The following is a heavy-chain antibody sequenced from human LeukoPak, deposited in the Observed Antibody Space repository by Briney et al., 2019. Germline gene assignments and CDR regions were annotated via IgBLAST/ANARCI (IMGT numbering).Heavy chain of an antibody. CDR1: GYTFTTYY. D-gene: IGHD6-19*01. J-gene: IGHJ4*02. Sequence: GASVKVSCKASGYTFTTYYIHWVRQAPGPGLEWMGIINPSGGSTSSPQKFQGRVTMTRDTSTSTAYMELSSLRSEDTAVYFCARDGVAGTYYFDYWGQGTPVTVSS. CDR2: INPSGGST. V-gene: IGHV1-46*01. CDR3: ARDGVAGTYYFDY.